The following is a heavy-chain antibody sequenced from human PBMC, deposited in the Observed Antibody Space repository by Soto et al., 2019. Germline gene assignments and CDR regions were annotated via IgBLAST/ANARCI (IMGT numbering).Heavy chain of an antibody. V-gene: IGHV3-23*01. CDR2: IVGSDGST. D-gene: IGHD6-19*01. CDR3: ARGRDSAWYGVGI. J-gene: IGHJ4*02. Sequence: GESLKISCASSGFTFDNYAMSWVRQAPGKGLEWVSAIVGSDGSTYYADSAKGRFTISRDSSSNTLYLQMNGLRAEDTAVYYCARGRDSAWYGVGIWGQGTLVTVSS. CDR1: GFTFDNYA.